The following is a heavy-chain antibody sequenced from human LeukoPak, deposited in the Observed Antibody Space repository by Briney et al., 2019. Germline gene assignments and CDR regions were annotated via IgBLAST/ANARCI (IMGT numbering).Heavy chain of an antibody. V-gene: IGHV3-7*03. CDR3: ARGGGLDV. D-gene: IGHD3-16*01. J-gene: IGHJ6*02. CDR1: GFTFSSYW. CDR2: INHNGNVN. Sequence: TGGSLRLSCAASGFTFSSYWMNWARQAPGKGLEWVASINHNGNVNYYVDSAKGRFTISRDNAKNSLYLQMSSLRAEDTAVYFCARGGGLDVWGQGATVTVSS.